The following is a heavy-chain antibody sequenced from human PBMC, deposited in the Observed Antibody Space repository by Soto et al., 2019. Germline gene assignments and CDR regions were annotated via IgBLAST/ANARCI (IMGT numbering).Heavy chain of an antibody. D-gene: IGHD3-16*01. CDR1: GFTFSSYG. Sequence: QVQLVESGGGVVQPGRSLRLSCAASGFTFSSYGMHWVRQAPGKGLEWVAVIWYDGSNKYYADSVKGRFTISRDNSKNTLYLQMNSLRAEDTAVYYCARDWGYGMDVWGQGTTVTVSS. J-gene: IGHJ6*02. CDR2: IWYDGSNK. V-gene: IGHV3-33*01. CDR3: ARDWGYGMDV.